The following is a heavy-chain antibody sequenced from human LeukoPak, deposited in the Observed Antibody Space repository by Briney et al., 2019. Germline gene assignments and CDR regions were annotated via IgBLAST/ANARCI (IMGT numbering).Heavy chain of an antibody. V-gene: IGHV3-30*02. CDR2: IRYDGSNK. J-gene: IGHJ4*02. D-gene: IGHD6-13*01. CDR1: GFTFSSYG. CDR3: ARGSHRRYSSSWYSL. Sequence: GSLRLSCAASGFTFSSYGMHWVRQAPGKGLEWVAFIRYDGSNKYYADSVKGRFTISRDNSKNTLYLQMNSLRTEDMAVCYCARGSHRRYSSSWYSLWGQGTLVTVSS.